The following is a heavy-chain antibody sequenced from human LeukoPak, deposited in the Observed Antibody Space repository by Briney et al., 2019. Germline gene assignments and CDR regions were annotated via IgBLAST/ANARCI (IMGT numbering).Heavy chain of an antibody. V-gene: IGHV1-2*02. CDR3: ARERTGYNPTDEAFDY. J-gene: IGHJ4*02. D-gene: IGHD1-14*01. CDR2: INPNSGGT. CDR1: GYTFTGYY. Sequence: ASVKVSCEASGYTFTGYYMHWVRQAPGQGLEWMGWINPNSGGTNYAQKFQGRVTMTRDTSISTAYMELSRLRSDDTAVYYCARERTGYNPTDEAFDYWGQGTLVTVSS.